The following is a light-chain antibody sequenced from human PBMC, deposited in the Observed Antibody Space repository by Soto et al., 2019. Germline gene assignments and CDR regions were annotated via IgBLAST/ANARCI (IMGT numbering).Light chain of an antibody. V-gene: IGLV1-40*01. CDR1: NSNIGAGYD. CDR3: QSYDSSLQAWV. CDR2: GNT. Sequence: QSVLTQPPSVSGAPGQRVIISCTGSNSNIGAGYDVHWYHQFPGTAPKLLIYGNTNRPSGVPDRVSGSKSDMSASLAINGLLAEDEADYYCQSYDSSLQAWVFGGGTKVTVL. J-gene: IGLJ3*02.